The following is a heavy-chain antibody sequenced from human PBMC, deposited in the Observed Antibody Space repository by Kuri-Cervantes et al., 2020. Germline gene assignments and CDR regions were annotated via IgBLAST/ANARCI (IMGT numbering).Heavy chain of an antibody. V-gene: IGHV2-5*01. J-gene: IGHJ4*02. CDR2: MYWNDDK. CDR1: GFSLHTSGVG. D-gene: IGHD3-10*01. CDR3: AHIGYYDGSGSLSWYFDY. Sequence: SGPTLVKPTHTLTLTCTFSGFSLHTSGVGVGWIRQPPGEALEWLALMYWNDDKRYSPSLTSRLTITKDSSKNPVVLTMTNMDPVDTATYYCAHIGYYDGSGSLSWYFDYWGQGTLVTVSS.